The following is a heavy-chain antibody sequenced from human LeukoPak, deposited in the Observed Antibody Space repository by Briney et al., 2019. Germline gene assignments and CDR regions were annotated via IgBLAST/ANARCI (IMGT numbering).Heavy chain of an antibody. CDR2: IIPILGIA. CDR3: ARTEHYYYYGMDV. Sequence: SVKVSCKASGGTFSSYAISWVRQAPGQGLEWMGRIIPILGIANYAQKFQGRVTITADKSTSTAYMELSSLRSEDTAVYYCARTEHYYYYGMDVWGQGTTVTVSS. V-gene: IGHV1-69*04. J-gene: IGHJ6*02. CDR1: GGTFSSYA.